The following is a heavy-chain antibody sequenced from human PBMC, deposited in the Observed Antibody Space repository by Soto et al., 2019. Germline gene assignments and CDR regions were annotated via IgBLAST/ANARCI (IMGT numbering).Heavy chain of an antibody. Sequence: SETLSLTCTVSGGSVSSGSYYWSWIRQPPGKGLEWIGYIYYSGSTNYNPSLKSRVTISVDTSKNQFSLKLSSVTAADTAVYYCASSMSSGWYSDWGQGTTVTVSS. CDR3: ASSMSSGWYSD. D-gene: IGHD6-19*01. J-gene: IGHJ6*02. CDR1: GGSVSSGSYY. V-gene: IGHV4-61*01. CDR2: IYYSGST.